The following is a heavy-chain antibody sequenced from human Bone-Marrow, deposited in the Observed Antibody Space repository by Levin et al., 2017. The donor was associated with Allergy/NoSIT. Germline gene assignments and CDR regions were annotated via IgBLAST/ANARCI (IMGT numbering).Heavy chain of an antibody. V-gene: IGHV4-59*08. CDR1: EESFSFHY. J-gene: IGHJ4*02. CDR3: ARHPLYRERMGFDR. D-gene: IGHD2-2*02. CDR2: VYHTGFT. Sequence: NPSETLSLTCLVSEESFSFHYWSWVRQPPGKGLEWIGYVYHTGFTSYNPSLRSRVIISMDTSKSQFSLKLSSVTAADTAVYYCARHPLYRERMGFDRWGQGTLVTVSS.